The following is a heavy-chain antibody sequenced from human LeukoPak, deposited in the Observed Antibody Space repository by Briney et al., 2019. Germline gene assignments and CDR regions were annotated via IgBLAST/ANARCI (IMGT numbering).Heavy chain of an antibody. CDR1: GYTLTAYY. V-gene: IGHV1-2*06. CDR2: INPNSGGT. Sequence: ASVKVSCKASGYTLTAYYIYWVRQAPGQGLEWMGRINPNSGGTDYAQNFQGRVTMTRDTSISTAYMELSRLRSDDTAVYYCARAYEYGWFDPWGQGTQVTVSS. J-gene: IGHJ5*02. CDR3: ARAYEYGWFDP. D-gene: IGHD4/OR15-4a*01.